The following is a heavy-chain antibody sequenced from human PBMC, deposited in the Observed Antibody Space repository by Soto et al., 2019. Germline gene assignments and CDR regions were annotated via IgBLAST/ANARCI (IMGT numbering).Heavy chain of an antibody. Sequence: QVQLQESGPGLVKPSETLSLTCTVSGVSISSYYWSWIRQPPGKGLEWIGYIYYSGNTNYNPSLKSRSTISIDASKNQFSLELSSVTAADAAVYFCARGIGQQLPPLDWGQGTLVTVSS. CDR3: ARGIGQQLPPLD. D-gene: IGHD6-13*01. V-gene: IGHV4-59*01. J-gene: IGHJ4*02. CDR2: IYYSGNT. CDR1: GVSISSYY.